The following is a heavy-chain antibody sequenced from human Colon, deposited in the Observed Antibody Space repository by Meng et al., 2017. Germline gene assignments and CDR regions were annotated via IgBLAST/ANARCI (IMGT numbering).Heavy chain of an antibody. D-gene: IGHD3-16*01. CDR3: ARGYRGSTYFAY. CDR1: CYSVTTTLSS. CDR2: IYDNGYT. Sequence: QLQLQESGSSLVKHSQTLSLTCAVSCYSVTTTLSSWSWIRQSPGKGLESIGNIYDNGYTYYSPSLRSRVTISVDRSNNQFSLNLNSVTAADTAVYFCARGYRGSTYFAYWGQGILVTVSS. V-gene: IGHV4-30-2*06. J-gene: IGHJ4*02.